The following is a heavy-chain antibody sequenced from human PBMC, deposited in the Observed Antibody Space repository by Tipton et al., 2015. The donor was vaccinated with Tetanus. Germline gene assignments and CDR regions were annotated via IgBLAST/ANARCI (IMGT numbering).Heavy chain of an antibody. CDR3: ATKASPGLRNDY. Sequence: QLVQSGGGLIQPGGSLRLSCVASGFIVSSHYMSWVRQAPGKGLEWVSVMYSGGDTYYVDSVKGRFSISRDNAKNTLYLQMNSLRVEDTAIYYCATKASPGLRNDYWGQGTLVTVSS. D-gene: IGHD1-14*01. CDR2: MYSGGDT. J-gene: IGHJ4*02. CDR1: GFIVSSHY. V-gene: IGHV3-53*01.